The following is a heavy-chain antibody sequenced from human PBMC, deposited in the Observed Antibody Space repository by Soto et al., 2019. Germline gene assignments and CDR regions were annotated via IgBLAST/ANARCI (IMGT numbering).Heavy chain of an antibody. CDR3: ARQDGYCSGGSCYPQYYYGMDV. V-gene: IGHV5-51*01. J-gene: IGHJ6*02. CDR1: GYSFTSYW. D-gene: IGHD2-15*01. Sequence: PGESLKISCKGSGYSFTSYWIGWVRQTPGKGLEWMGIIYPGDSDTRYSPSFQGQVTISADKSISTAYLQWSSLKASDTAMYYCARQDGYCSGGSCYPQYYYGMDVWGQGTTVTVSS. CDR2: IYPGDSDT.